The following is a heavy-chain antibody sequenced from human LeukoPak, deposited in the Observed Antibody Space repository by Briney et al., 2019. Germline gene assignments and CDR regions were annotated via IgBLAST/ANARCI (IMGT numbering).Heavy chain of an antibody. Sequence: SETLSLTCAVYGGSFSGYYWSWIRQPPGKGLEWIGEINHSGSTNYNPSLESRVTISVDTSKNQFSLKLSSGTAADTAVYYCARGSPGFTYYYDSSGYFDYWGQGTLVTVSS. CDR1: GGSFSGYY. V-gene: IGHV4-34*01. J-gene: IGHJ4*02. D-gene: IGHD3-22*01. CDR2: INHSGST. CDR3: ARGSPGFTYYYDSSGYFDY.